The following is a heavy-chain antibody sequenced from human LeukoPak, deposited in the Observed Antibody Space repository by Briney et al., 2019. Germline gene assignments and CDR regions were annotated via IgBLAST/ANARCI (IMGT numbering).Heavy chain of an antibody. CDR1: GYSISSVYY. V-gene: IGHV4-38-2*02. CDR2: IYHSGST. CDR3: ARAPTVVISKGLDY. D-gene: IGHD4-23*01. J-gene: IGHJ4*02. Sequence: SETLSLTCTVSGYSISSVYYWGWIRQPPVKWLEWIGRIYHSGSTYYNPSLRIRVTIAADTPKHHFSLKLISVTAPAMAYYSLARAPTVVISKGLDYWGQGTLVTVSS.